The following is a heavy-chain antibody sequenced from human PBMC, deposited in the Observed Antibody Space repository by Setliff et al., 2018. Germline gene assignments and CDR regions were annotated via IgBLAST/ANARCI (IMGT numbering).Heavy chain of an antibody. D-gene: IGHD6-13*01. J-gene: IGHJ6*03. CDR1: GFTFSSYA. Sequence: GGSLRLSCAASGFTFSSYAMSWVRQAPGKGLEWVAVISYDGSLEFYADSVKGRFTISRDNPRNKVYLQLDSLRVEDTALYYCAKQLSNFVYYFFMDVWGKGTTVTVSS. CDR2: ISYDGSLE. CDR3: AKQLSNFVYYFFMDV. V-gene: IGHV3-30*04.